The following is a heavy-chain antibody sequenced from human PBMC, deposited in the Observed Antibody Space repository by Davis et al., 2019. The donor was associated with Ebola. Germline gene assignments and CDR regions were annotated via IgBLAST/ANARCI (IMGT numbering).Heavy chain of an antibody. J-gene: IGHJ5*02. D-gene: IGHD2-2*01. CDR3: AKTKETAVTLGFDP. CDR1: GFSFSYYA. Sequence: GESLKISCAASGFSFSYYAMTWVRQAPGKGLDWVSYVSASGDITYYADSVKGRFTISRDNSKNTVDLQMNSLRAEDTAVYYCAKTKETAVTLGFDPWGQGTLVTVSS. CDR2: VSASGDIT. V-gene: IGHV3-23*01.